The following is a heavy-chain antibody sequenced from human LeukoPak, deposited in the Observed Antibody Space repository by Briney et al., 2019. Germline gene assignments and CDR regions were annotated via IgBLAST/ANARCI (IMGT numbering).Heavy chain of an antibody. J-gene: IGHJ6*03. V-gene: IGHV4-61*02. CDR3: ARARFSYYYMDV. D-gene: IGHD3-10*01. Sequence: SETLSLTCTVFGGSISSGTYYWSWIRQAAGKGLEWIGRIYTSGSTNYNPSLKSRVTISVDTSKNQFSLKLSSVTAADTAVYYCARARFSYYYMDVWGKGTTVTVSS. CDR2: IYTSGST. CDR1: GGSISSGTYY.